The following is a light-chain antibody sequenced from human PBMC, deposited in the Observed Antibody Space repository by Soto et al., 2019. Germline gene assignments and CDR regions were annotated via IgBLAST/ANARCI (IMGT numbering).Light chain of an antibody. CDR1: SSDVGGYNF. V-gene: IGLV2-14*01. Sequence: QSALTQPASVSGSPGQSISISCTGTSSDVGGYNFVSWYQQHPGKAPKLMIYEVSARPSGISNRFSGSKSGNTASLTISRLQDEDEADYYCSSYTTSSTLVFGGGTKLTVL. J-gene: IGLJ2*01. CDR2: EVS. CDR3: SSYTTSSTLV.